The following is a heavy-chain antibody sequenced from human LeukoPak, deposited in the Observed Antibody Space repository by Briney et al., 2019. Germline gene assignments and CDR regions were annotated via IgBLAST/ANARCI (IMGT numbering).Heavy chain of an antibody. J-gene: IGHJ4*02. D-gene: IGHD3-9*01. CDR3: ARGALGGGYFDWLYSQGPPDY. Sequence: PGGSLRLSCAASGFTFSSYAMHWVRQAPGKGLEWVAVISYDGSNKYYAAAVKDGFTISRDNSKNTLYLQMNSLRAEDTAVYYCARGALGGGYFDWLYSQGPPDYWGQGTLVTVSS. CDR1: GFTFSSYA. V-gene: IGHV3-30-3*01. CDR2: ISYDGSNK.